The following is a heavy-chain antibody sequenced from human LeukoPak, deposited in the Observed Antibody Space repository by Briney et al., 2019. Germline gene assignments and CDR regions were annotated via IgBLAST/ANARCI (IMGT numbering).Heavy chain of an antibody. D-gene: IGHD3-16*02. V-gene: IGHV4-4*09. CDR2: IYNIQYT. J-gene: IGHJ3*02. CDR1: NGSMNSYY. Sequence: SETLPLTCTVANGSMNSYYWTWVRQSPGKGLEWIGRIYNIQYTEYNPSLKSRVSISVDTSKSQFSLNLNSVTAADTAVYYCARRVSLYAAFDIWGLGTLVTVSS. CDR3: ARRVSLYAAFDI.